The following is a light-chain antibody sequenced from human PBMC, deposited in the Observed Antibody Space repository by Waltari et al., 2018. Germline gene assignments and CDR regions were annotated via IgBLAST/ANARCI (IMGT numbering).Light chain of an antibody. CDR2: GAS. V-gene: IGKV3-15*01. CDR1: QNIGTS. CDR3: LQYNNWPYT. Sequence: EIEMTQSPASLSVSPGETAILTCRASQNIGTSLSWFQLRPGRAPRHLIYGASTRAPGIPARFSASGSRTEFSLTISSLQSDDFAVYYCLQYNNWPYTFGQGTRLEIK. J-gene: IGKJ2*01.